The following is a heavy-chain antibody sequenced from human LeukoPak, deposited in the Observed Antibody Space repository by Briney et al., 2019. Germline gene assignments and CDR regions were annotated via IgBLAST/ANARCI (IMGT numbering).Heavy chain of an antibody. J-gene: IGHJ4*02. CDR1: GYTFTSYY. D-gene: IGHD3-3*01. V-gene: IGHV1-46*01. CDR2: INPSGGST. CDR3: ARGFWSASPGATYYFDY. Sequence: GASVKVSCKASGYTFTSYYMHWVRQAPGQGLEWMGIINPSGGSTSYAQKFQGRVTMTRDMSTSTVYMELSSLRSEDTAVYYCARGFWSASPGATYYFDYWGQGTLVTVSS.